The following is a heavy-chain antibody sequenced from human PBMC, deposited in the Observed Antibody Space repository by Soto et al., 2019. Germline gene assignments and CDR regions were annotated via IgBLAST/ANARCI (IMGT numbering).Heavy chain of an antibody. CDR3: AKNGQPPYYYYGLDV. CDR2: ISGYNGDT. J-gene: IGHJ6*02. CDR1: GYTFTRYG. V-gene: IGHV1-18*01. D-gene: IGHD2-8*01. Sequence: QGHLVQSEAEGKKSGASVKVSCKASGYTFTRYGISWVRQAPGQGLEWMGWISGYNGDTNYAQKFQGRVSMTLDTSTGTAYMELRSLKSDDTAIYYCAKNGQPPYYYYGLDVWGQGTKVTVSS.